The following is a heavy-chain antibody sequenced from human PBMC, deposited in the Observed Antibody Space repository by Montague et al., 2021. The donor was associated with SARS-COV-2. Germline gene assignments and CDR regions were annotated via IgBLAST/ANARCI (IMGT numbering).Heavy chain of an antibody. J-gene: IGHJ4*02. CDR3: AADPEVQKHRLAHFDY. Sequence: SLRLSCAASGFTFSSYAMHWVRQAPGKGLEWVSSISATGSYIYYGDSVKGRFAISRDNAKKSLYLQMDSLRAEDTAVYYCAADPEVQKHRLAHFDYWGQGTLVTVSS. V-gene: IGHV3-21*01. CDR2: ISATGSYI. CDR1: GFTFSSYA. D-gene: IGHD6-25*01.